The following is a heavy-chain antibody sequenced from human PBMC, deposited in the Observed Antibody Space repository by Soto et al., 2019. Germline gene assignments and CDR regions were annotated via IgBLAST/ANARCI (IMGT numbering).Heavy chain of an antibody. V-gene: IGHV3-15*01. J-gene: IGHJ6*02. CDR1: GFTFSNAW. CDR3: RHQSTTDYYYYYGMDV. CDR2: IKSKTDGGTT. D-gene: IGHD1-1*01. Sequence: GGSLRLSCAASGFTFSNAWMSWVRQAPGKGLEWVGRIKSKTDGGTTDYAAPVKGRFTISRDDSKNTLYLQMNSLKTEDTAVYYCRHQSTTDYYYYYGMDVRGQGTTVTVSS.